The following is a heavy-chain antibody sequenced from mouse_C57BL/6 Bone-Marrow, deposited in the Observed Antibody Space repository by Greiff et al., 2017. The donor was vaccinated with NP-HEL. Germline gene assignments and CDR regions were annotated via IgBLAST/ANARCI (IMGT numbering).Heavy chain of an antibody. V-gene: IGHV5-16*01. CDR1: GFTFSDYY. Sequence: EVKLVESEGGLVQPGSSMKLSCTASGFTFSDYYMAWVRQVPEKGLEWVANINYDGSSTYYLDSLKSRFIISRDNAKNILYLQMSSLKSEDTATDYCAREGYSNLYAMDYWGQGTSVTVSS. CDR2: INYDGSST. J-gene: IGHJ4*01. D-gene: IGHD2-5*01. CDR3: AREGYSNLYAMDY.